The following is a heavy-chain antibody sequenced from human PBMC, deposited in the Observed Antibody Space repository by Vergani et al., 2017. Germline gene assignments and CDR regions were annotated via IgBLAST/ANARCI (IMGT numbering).Heavy chain of an antibody. Sequence: EVQLVQSGAEVKKPGESLKISCKGSGYSFTSYWIGWVRQMPGKGLEWMGIIYPGDSDTRYSSSFQGQVTTSADKSISTSYLQWSSLKASDTSMYYCARLSVDTVMVPYYFDYWGQGTLVTGSS. CDR2: IYPGDSDT. CDR3: ARLSVDTVMVPYYFDY. J-gene: IGHJ4*02. V-gene: IGHV5-51*01. CDR1: GYSFTSYW. D-gene: IGHD5-18*01.